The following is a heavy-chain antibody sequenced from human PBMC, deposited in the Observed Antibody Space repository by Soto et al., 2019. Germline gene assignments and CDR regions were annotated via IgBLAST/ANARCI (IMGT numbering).Heavy chain of an antibody. J-gene: IGHJ3*02. CDR2: IYYSGST. D-gene: IGHD3-10*01. Sequence: PSETLSLTCTVSGGSISSGGYYWSWIRQHPGKGLEWIGYIYYSGSTYYNPSLKSRVTISVDTSKNQFSLKLSSVTAADTAVYYCARGLVRGVYKNDAFDIWGQGTMVTVSS. V-gene: IGHV4-31*03. CDR1: GGSISSGGYY. CDR3: ARGLVRGVYKNDAFDI.